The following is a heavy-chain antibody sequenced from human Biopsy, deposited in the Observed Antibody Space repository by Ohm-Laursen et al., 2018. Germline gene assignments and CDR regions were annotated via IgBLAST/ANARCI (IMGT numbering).Heavy chain of an antibody. V-gene: IGHV3-30*03. D-gene: IGHD4-11*01. CDR2: ISYDGSGE. CDR3: ARDGKRWDYSTYFSWHFDL. J-gene: IGHJ2*01. Sequence: SLRLSCSASGFTFTSYAVHWVRQAPGKGLEWVAVISYDGSGEYYADSLQGRFIISRDNPENTVDLQMNSLRAEDTAVYFCARDGKRWDYSTYFSWHFDLWGRGTLVTVSS. CDR1: GFTFTSYA.